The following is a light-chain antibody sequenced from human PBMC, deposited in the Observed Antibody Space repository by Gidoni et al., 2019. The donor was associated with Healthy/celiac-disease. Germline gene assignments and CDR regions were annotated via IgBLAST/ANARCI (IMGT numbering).Light chain of an antibody. CDR1: QSLLHRNGYNS. CDR2: LGS. Sequence: DIVMTQSPLSLPVTPGEQAAISCRSSQSLLHRNGYNSLDWYLQKPGQSPQLRLYLGSNRASGVPDRFSGSGSGTEFTLKISRVEAEYFGVYYCMQALQTPWTFGQGTKVEIK. V-gene: IGKV2-28*01. CDR3: MQALQTPWT. J-gene: IGKJ1*01.